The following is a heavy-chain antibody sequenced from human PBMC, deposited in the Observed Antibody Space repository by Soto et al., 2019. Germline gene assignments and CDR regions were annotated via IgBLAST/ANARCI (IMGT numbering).Heavy chain of an antibody. CDR1: GGSVISSSDF. V-gene: IGHV4-39*02. J-gene: IGHJ4*02. Sequence: SDTLSLTCTVSGGSVISSSDFWDWLRQPPGKGLEWIGSIHYIGSTYYNPSLKSRVTISMDTSRNQFSLKLSSVTAPDTAVYYCARDKITGLFDYWGQGTLVTVS. D-gene: IGHD2-8*02. CDR2: IHYIGST. CDR3: ARDKITGLFDY.